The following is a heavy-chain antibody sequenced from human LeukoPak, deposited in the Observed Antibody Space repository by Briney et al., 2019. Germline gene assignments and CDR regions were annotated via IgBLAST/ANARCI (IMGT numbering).Heavy chain of an antibody. CDR2: IRSKANSYAT. CDR3: AAGRGATVTPTYYYYYYMDV. D-gene: IGHD4-11*01. V-gene: IGHV3-73*01. Sequence: GGSLRLSCAASGFTLSGSAMHWVRQASGKGLEWVGRIRSKANSYATAYAASVKGRFTISRDDSKNTAYLQMNSLKTEDTAVYYCAAGRGATVTPTYYYYYYMDVWGKGTTVTVSS. J-gene: IGHJ6*03. CDR1: GFTLSGSA.